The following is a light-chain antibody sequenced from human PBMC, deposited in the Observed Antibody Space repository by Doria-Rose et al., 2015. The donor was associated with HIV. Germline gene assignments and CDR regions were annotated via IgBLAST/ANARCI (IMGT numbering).Light chain of an antibody. V-gene: IGKV3-20*01. CDR3: HQYSTSWT. J-gene: IGKJ1*01. CDR2: DGS. Sequence: EIVMTQSPGTPSLSPGERATLSCRASQSFSSTYLAWYQQKPGQAPSLLIYDGSTRATGIPDRFSASGSGTDFTLTINRLEPEDFALYYCHQYSTSWTFGQGTKVEI. CDR1: QSFSSTY.